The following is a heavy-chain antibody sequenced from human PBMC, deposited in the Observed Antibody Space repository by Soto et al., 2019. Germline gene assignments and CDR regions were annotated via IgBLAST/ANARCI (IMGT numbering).Heavy chain of an antibody. D-gene: IGHD2-21*02. V-gene: IGHV4-4*02. CDR2: IYHTGNT. Sequence: SETLSLTCAVSGDSISSTFWWTWVRQSPGKGLEWIGEIYHTGNTRYNPSLKSRVNISVDKPNNQFSLKLTSMTGADTAVYFCATLPPQMVVTPLAFPPWGQGSPVTV. J-gene: IGHJ5*02. CDR1: GDSISSTFW. CDR3: ATLPPQMVVTPLAFPP.